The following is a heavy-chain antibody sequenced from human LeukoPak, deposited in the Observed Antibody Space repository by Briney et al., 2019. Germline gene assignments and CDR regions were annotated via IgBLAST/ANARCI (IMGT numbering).Heavy chain of an antibody. CDR2: INTNTGNP. Sequence: ASVKVSCKASGYTFTSYAMNWVRQAPGQGLEWMGWINTNTGNPTYAQGSTGRFVSALDTTVSTAYLQISSLKAEDTAFYYCARGYTKDMTSVTHFDYWGQGTLVTVSS. D-gene: IGHD4-17*01. CDR3: ARGYTKDMTSVTHFDY. V-gene: IGHV7-4-1*02. CDR1: GYTFTSYA. J-gene: IGHJ4*02.